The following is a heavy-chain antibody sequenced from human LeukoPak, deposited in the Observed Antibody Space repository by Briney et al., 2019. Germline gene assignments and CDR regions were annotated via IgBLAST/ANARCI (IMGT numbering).Heavy chain of an antibody. CDR3: ARHLTGSSVCIEY. J-gene: IGHJ4*02. CDR2: IYTSGST. V-gene: IGHV4-4*09. CDR1: GGSFSGYY. D-gene: IGHD2-8*02. Sequence: PSETLSLTCAVYGGSFSGYYWSWIRQPPGKGLEWIGYIYTSGSTNYIPSLKSRVTISVDTSKNQFSLKLSSVTAADTAVYYCARHLTGSSVCIEYWGQGTLVTVSA.